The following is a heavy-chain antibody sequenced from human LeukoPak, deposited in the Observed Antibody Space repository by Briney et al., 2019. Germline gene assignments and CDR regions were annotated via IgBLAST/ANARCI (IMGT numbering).Heavy chain of an antibody. CDR2: IYYSGST. D-gene: IGHD3-22*01. CDR3: ARGRDPGSGYHFDY. J-gene: IGHJ4*02. Sequence: SETLSLTCTVSGGSISSCYWSWIRQPPGKGLEWIGYIYYSGSTNYNPSLKSRVTISVDTSKNQFSLKLSSVTAADTAVYYCARGRDPGSGYHFDYWGQGTLVTVSS. V-gene: IGHV4-59*01. CDR1: GGSISSCY.